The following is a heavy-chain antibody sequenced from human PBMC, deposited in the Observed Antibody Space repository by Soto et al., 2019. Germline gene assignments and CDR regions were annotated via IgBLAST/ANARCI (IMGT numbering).Heavy chain of an antibody. J-gene: IGHJ6*02. CDR3: ARNYGSGSRYGMDV. Sequence: ASVKVSCKASGFSFTGYYIHWLRQAPGQGLEWMGWINAHSGGTEYAQKFQGRVTMTRDTSISTAYMELSRLRSDDTAVYYCARNYGSGSRYGMDVWGQGTTVTVSS. D-gene: IGHD3-10*01. CDR2: INAHSGGT. CDR1: GFSFTGYY. V-gene: IGHV1-2*02.